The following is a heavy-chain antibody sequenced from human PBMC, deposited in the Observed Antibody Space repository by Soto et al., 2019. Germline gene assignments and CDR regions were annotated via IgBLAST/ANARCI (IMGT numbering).Heavy chain of an antibody. CDR3: ARLGSIPDVRKTIPFDH. D-gene: IGHD1-1*01. CDR2: INPDGSGI. V-gene: IGHV3-74*01. CDR1: GFTFGIYW. J-gene: IGHJ4*02. Sequence: EVQLVESGGGLVQPGGSLRLSCATSGFTFGIYWMHWVRQAPGKGLVWVSRINPDGSGIDDADSVKGRFTLSRDNAKNTLYLQMNSLTTDDTAVYYCARLGSIPDVRKTIPFDHWGQGTLVTVSS.